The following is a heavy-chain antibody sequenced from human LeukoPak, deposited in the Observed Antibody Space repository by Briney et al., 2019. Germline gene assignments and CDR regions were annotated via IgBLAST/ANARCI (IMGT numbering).Heavy chain of an antibody. J-gene: IGHJ5*02. V-gene: IGHV4-34*01. CDR1: GGSFSGYY. CDR3: ARGQDSSGYYYSINWFDP. D-gene: IGHD3-22*01. CDR2: INHSGST. Sequence: TSETLSLTCAVYGGSFSGYYWSWIRQPPGKGLEWIGEINHSGSTNYNPSLKSRVTISVDTSKNQFSLKLSSVTAADTAVYYCARGQDSSGYYYSINWFDPWGQGTLVTVSS.